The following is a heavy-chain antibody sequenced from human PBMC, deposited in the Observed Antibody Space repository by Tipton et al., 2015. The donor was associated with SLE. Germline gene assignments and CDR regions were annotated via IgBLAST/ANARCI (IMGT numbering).Heavy chain of an antibody. CDR1: GFTFTIYA. Sequence: SLRLSCAASGFTFTIYAMHWVRQAPGKGLEWVAVISYDGSNKYYADSVKGRFTISRDNSKNTLYLQLNSLRPEDTAVYYCAAGLPVGAFDIWGQGTIVTVSS. V-gene: IGHV3-30*04. J-gene: IGHJ3*02. CDR2: ISYDGSNK. D-gene: IGHD6-13*01. CDR3: AAGLPVGAFDI.